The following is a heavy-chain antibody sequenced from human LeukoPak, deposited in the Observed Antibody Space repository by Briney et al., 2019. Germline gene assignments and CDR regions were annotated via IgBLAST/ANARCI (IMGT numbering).Heavy chain of an antibody. D-gene: IGHD5-18*01. CDR3: ATVAMEDWYLDL. V-gene: IGHV3-48*02. CDR1: GFTFRSYS. J-gene: IGHJ2*01. CDR2: ISSSGSTI. Sequence: GGSLRLSCVASGFTFRSYSMNWVRQAPGKGLEWVSYISSSGSTIYYADAVKGRFTISRDNAKNSLYLQMSSLRDEDTAVYYCATVAMEDWYLDLWGRGTLVTVSS.